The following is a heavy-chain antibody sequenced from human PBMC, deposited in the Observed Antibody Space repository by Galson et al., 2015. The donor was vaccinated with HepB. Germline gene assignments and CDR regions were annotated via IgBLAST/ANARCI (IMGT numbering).Heavy chain of an antibody. CDR1: GFTFSSYA. CDR3: ARDLRGEGYYYYGMDV. V-gene: IGHV3-30-3*01. D-gene: IGHD3-10*01. Sequence: SLRLSCAASGFTFSSYAMHWVRQAPGKGLEWVAVISYDGSNKYYADSVKGRFTISRDNSKNTLYLQMNSLRAEDTAVYYCARDLRGEGYYYYGMDVWGQGTTVTVSS. J-gene: IGHJ6*02. CDR2: ISYDGSNK.